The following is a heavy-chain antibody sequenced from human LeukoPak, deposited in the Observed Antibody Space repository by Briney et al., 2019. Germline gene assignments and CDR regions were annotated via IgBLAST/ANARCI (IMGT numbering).Heavy chain of an antibody. CDR1: GFTFSSYW. V-gene: IGHV3-21*01. CDR2: ISSSGSYV. J-gene: IGHJ4*02. D-gene: IGHD6-25*01. Sequence: GGSLRLSCAASGFTFSSYWMNWVRQAPGKGLEWVSSISSSGSYVYHADSVKGRFTISRDNAKNSLYLQMNSLRAEDTAIYYCARALAGATGDYWGQGTLVTVSS. CDR3: ARALAGATGDY.